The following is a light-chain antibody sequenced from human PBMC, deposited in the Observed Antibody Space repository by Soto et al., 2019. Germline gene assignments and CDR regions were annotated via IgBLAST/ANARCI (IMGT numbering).Light chain of an antibody. J-gene: IGKJ4*01. CDR2: ETS. Sequence: DIQMTQPPSSLSASVGDRFTITCQASQDVSNYLNWYQQKLGKXQKXXIYETSILQSGVSSRFSGSGSGTDFTITISSLKAEDVATYYRQQTRSYPSTFGGGTKVDI. V-gene: IGKV1-33*01. CDR3: QQTRSYPST. CDR1: QDVSNY.